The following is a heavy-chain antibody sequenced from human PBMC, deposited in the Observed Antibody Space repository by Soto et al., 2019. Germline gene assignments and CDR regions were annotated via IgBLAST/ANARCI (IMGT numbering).Heavy chain of an antibody. J-gene: IGHJ4*02. CDR2: VHYSGTI. V-gene: IGHV4-59*01. D-gene: IGHD1-1*01. CDR3: ARRWSGTDF. Sequence: QVELQESGPGLVKPSETLSLTCSVSGGSISNYYWNWIRQPPGKGLEWIGYVHYSGTISYNPSLESRVTMSLDTSKNQFSLSLRSVTAADTAIYYCARRWSGTDFWGRGTLVTVSS. CDR1: GGSISNYY.